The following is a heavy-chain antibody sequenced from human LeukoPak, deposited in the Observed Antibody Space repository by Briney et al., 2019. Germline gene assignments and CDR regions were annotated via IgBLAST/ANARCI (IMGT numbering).Heavy chain of an antibody. D-gene: IGHD1-26*01. CDR2: FDPEDAET. J-gene: IGHJ4*02. CDR1: GYTLTELS. V-gene: IGHV1-24*01. CDR3: ATGGGGSYSY. Sequence: ASVKVSCKVSGYTLTELSTHWVRQAPGKGLEWMGGFDPEDAETIYTQKFQGRVTMTEDTSTDTAYMELSSLSSEDTAVYYCATGGGGSYSYWGQGTLVTVSS.